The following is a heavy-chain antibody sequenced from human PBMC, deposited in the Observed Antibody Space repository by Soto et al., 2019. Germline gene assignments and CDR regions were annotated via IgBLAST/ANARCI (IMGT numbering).Heavy chain of an antibody. V-gene: IGHV3-15*07. CDR3: TSDLPDNWSDP. CDR2: IKTVTDGATT. CDR1: GITFSNAW. J-gene: IGHJ5*01. Sequence: GGSLRLSCEVSGITFSNAWMNWVRQAPGKGLGWVARIKTVTDGATTDYAAPVRGRFTISRDDSKNMLFLQMNNVKGDDTGVYFCTSDLPDNWSDPWGRGTQVTVSS. D-gene: IGHD3-22*01.